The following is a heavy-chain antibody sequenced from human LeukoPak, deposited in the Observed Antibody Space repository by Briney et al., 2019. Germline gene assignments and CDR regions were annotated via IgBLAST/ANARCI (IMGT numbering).Heavy chain of an antibody. CDR2: ISYDGGIK. J-gene: IGHJ6*02. Sequence: GGSLRLSCAASGFTFSTHSMHWVRQAPGKGLEWVAIISYDGGIKYYADSVKGRFTIARDNSKNTLYLQMNSLRVEDTAVYYCARRVEGRGSYHNYAMDVWGQGATVTVSS. D-gene: IGHD3-10*01. V-gene: IGHV3-30-3*01. CDR3: ARRVEGRGSYHNYAMDV. CDR1: GFTFSTHS.